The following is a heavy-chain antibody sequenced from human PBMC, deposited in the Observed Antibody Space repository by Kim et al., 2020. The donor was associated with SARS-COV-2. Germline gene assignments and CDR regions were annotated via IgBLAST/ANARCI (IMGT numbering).Heavy chain of an antibody. CDR3: ARVFSYSSGWPTLNFDY. D-gene: IGHD6-19*01. V-gene: IGHV6-1*01. Sequence: SQTLSLTCAISGDSVSSNSAAWNWIRQSPSRGLEWLGRTYYRSKWYNDYAVSVKSRITINPDTSKNQFSLQLNSVTPEDTAVYYCARVFSYSSGWPTLNFDYWGQGTLVTVSS. CDR2: TYYRSKWYN. CDR1: GDSVSSNSAA. J-gene: IGHJ4*02.